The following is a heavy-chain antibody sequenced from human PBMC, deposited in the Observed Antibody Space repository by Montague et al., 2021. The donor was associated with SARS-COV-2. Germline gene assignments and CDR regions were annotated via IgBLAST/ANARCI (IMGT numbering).Heavy chain of an antibody. D-gene: IGHD3-3*02. CDR3: AGELGFYGMDV. CDR1: GFTFCSYA. CDR2: ISYDGSNK. Sequence: SLRLSCAASGFTFCSYAMHWVRQAPGKGLEWVAVISYDGSNKYYADSVKGRFTISRDNSKNTLYLQMNSLRAEDTAVYYCAGELGFYGMDVWGQGTTVTVSS. J-gene: IGHJ6*02. V-gene: IGHV3-30*04.